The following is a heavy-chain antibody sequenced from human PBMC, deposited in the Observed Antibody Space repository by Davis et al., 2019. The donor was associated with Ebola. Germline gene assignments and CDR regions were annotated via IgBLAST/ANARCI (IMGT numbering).Heavy chain of an antibody. CDR3: ARDRPLDFFFGDYYGMDV. CDR1: GFTVSSNY. Sequence: GESLKISCAASGFTVSSNYMSWVRQAPGKGLEWVSVIYSGGSTYYADSAKGRFTISRDNAKNSLYLQMNSLRAEDTAVYYCARDRPLDFFFGDYYGMDVWGQGTTVTVSS. V-gene: IGHV3-66*01. J-gene: IGHJ6*02. D-gene: IGHD3-16*01. CDR2: IYSGGST.